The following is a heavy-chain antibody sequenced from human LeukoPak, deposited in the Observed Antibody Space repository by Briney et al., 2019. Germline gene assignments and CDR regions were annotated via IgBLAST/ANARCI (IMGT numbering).Heavy chain of an antibody. CDR3: ARLGARQILEY. Sequence: GGSLRLSCVASGFTFSNYWMKWVRQAPGKGLEWVANIKQDGGEKYYLDSVRGRFTVSRDNAKNSLYLQMNSLRAEDTAVYYCARLGARQILEYWGQGTLVTVSS. CDR2: IKQDGGEK. CDR1: GFTFSNYW. V-gene: IGHV3-7*01. D-gene: IGHD4-17*01. J-gene: IGHJ4*02.